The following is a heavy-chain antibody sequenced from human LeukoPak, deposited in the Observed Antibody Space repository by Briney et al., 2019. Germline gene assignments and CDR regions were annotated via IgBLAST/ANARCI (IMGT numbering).Heavy chain of an antibody. CDR2: TRNKTNSYTT. V-gene: IGHV3-72*01. CDR1: GFTFSDHY. CDR3: ARVLVATRRDYYYYGMDV. D-gene: IGHD5-12*01. J-gene: IGHJ6*02. Sequence: GALRLSCAASGFTFSDHYMDWVRQAPGKGLEWVGRTRNKTNSYTTEYAASVKGRFTISRDDSKNSLYLQMNSLKTEDTAVYYCARVLVATRRDYYYYGMDVWGQGTTVTVSS.